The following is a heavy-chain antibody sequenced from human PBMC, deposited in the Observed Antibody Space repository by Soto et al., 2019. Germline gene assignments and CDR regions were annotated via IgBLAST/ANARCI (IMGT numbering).Heavy chain of an antibody. CDR3: ARGRQWLVYDAFDI. CDR1: GCTFSSYA. Sequence: ASVKVSCKASGCTFSSYAISWVRQAPGQGLEWMGWISAYNGNTNYAQKLQGRVTMTTDTSTSTAYMELRSLRSDDTAVYYCARGRQWLVYDAFDIWGQGTMVTVSS. D-gene: IGHD6-19*01. J-gene: IGHJ3*02. V-gene: IGHV1-18*01. CDR2: ISAYNGNT.